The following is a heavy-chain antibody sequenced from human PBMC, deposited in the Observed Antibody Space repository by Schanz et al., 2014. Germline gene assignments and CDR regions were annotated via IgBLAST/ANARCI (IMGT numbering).Heavy chain of an antibody. J-gene: IGHJ3*02. D-gene: IGHD4-4*01. CDR2: ISYDGNNK. V-gene: IGHV3-30*04. CDR1: GFTFSSYA. Sequence: QVQLVESGGGLVKPGGSLRLSCAASGFTFSSYAMHWVRQAPGKGLEWGALISYDGNNKYYADSVKGRFTIARDNSKNTVHLQMNSLSTEDTAVYFCAKDRWRATVMVDAFDIWGQGTKVTVSS. CDR3: AKDRWRATVMVDAFDI.